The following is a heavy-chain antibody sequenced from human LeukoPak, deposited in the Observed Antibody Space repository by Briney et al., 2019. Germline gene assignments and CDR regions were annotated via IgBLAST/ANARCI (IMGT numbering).Heavy chain of an antibody. V-gene: IGHV3-21*01. D-gene: IGHD3-10*02. CDR3: AELGITMIGGV. J-gene: IGHJ6*04. Sequence: GGSLRLSCAASGFTFRNYAMNWVRQAPGKGLEWVSFISSSSTYIYYADSVKGRFTISRDNSKNTLYLQMNSLRAEDTAVYYCAELGITMIGGVWGKGTTVTISS. CDR2: ISSSSTYI. CDR1: GFTFRNYA.